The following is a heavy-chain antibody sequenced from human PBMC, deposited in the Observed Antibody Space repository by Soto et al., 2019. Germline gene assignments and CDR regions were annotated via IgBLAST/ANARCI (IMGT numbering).Heavy chain of an antibody. CDR1: GFTFSSYA. CDR3: ARDTRSSSSXLTTLLTYYYYYYGMDV. CDR2: ISYDGSNK. D-gene: IGHD6-6*01. V-gene: IGHV3-30-3*01. J-gene: IGHJ6*02. Sequence: GGSLRLSCAASGFTFSSYAMHWVRQAPGKGLEWVAVISYDGSNKYYADSVKGRFTISRDNSKNTLYLQMNSLRAEDTAVYYCARDTRSSSSXLTTLLTYYYYYYGMDVWGPGTTVTVSS.